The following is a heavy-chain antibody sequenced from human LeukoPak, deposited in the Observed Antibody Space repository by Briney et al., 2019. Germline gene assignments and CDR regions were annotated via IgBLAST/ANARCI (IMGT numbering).Heavy chain of an antibody. J-gene: IGHJ4*02. CDR1: GGSISSSSYY. D-gene: IGHD3-22*01. CDR3: VRDYYDSSGYYNFDY. Sequence: SETLSLTCTVSGGSISSSSYYWGWIRQPPGEGLEWIGSIYYSGSTYYNPSLKSRVTISVDTSKNQFSLKLSSVTAADTAVYYCVRDYYDSSGYYNFDYWGQGTLVTVSS. V-gene: IGHV4-39*07. CDR2: IYYSGST.